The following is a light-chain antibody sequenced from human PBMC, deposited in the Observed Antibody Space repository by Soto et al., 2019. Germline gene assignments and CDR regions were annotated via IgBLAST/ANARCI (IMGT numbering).Light chain of an antibody. J-gene: IGKJ4*01. CDR1: QSVSSTY. CDR2: GVS. Sequence: EIVLTQSPGTLSLSPGVRATLSCRASQSVSSTYLAWYRQKPGQAPRLLIYGVSYRAAGIPDRFSGSGSGTDFTLTISRLEPEDFAVYYCQHLGSSLLTFGGGTKVDIK. CDR3: QHLGSSLLT. V-gene: IGKV3-20*01.